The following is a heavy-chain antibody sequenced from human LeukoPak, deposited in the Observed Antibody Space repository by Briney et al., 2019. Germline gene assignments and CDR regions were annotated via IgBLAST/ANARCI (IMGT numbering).Heavy chain of an antibody. CDR2: ISSSGSTI. CDR3: ARDRADFWSGSIPYYYYGMDV. Sequence: PGGSLRLSCAASGFTFSDYYMSWIRQAPGKGLEWVSYISSSGSTIYYADSVKGRFTISRDNAKNSLYLQMNSLRAEDTAVYYCARDRADFWSGSIPYYYYGMDVWGQGTTVTVSS. CDR1: GFTFSDYY. V-gene: IGHV3-11*04. D-gene: IGHD3-3*01. J-gene: IGHJ6*02.